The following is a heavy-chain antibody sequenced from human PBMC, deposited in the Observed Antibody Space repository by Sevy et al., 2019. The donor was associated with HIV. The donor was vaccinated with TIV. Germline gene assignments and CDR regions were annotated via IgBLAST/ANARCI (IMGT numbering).Heavy chain of an antibody. J-gene: IGHJ3*02. CDR3: ARLALNHYYDCSWGAFDI. D-gene: IGHD3-22*01. CDR2: IYYSGST. V-gene: IGHV4-59*12. CDR1: GGSISRYY. Sequence: SETLSLTCTVSGGSISRYYWSWIRQPPGKGLEWIGYIYYSGSTNYNPSLKSRVTISVDTSKNQFSLKLSSVTAADTAVYYCARLALNHYYDCSWGAFDIWGQGTMVTVSS.